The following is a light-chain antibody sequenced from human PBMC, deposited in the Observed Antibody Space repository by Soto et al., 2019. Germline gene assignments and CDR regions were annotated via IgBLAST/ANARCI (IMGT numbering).Light chain of an antibody. J-gene: IGLJ2*01. CDR2: DVT. Sequence: QSALTQPRSVSGSPGQSVTISCTGTSSDVGTYNYVSWYQQHPGKAPKLMIYDVTKRPSGVPDRFSGSKSGNTASLTISGLQAEDEADYYCFSYGGFYPLLLGGGTKLTVL. CDR1: SSDVGTYNY. V-gene: IGLV2-11*01. CDR3: FSYGGFYPLL.